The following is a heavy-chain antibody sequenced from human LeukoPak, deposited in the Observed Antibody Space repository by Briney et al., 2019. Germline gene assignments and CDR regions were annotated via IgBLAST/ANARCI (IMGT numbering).Heavy chain of an antibody. V-gene: IGHV1-46*01. CDR3: ARGGYSGYDFPYNWFDP. CDR1: GYTFTSYY. CDR2: INPSGGST. J-gene: IGHJ5*02. Sequence: ASVKVSCKASGYTFTSYYMHWVRQAPGQGLEWMGIINPSGGSTSYAQKFQGRVTMTRDMSTSTVYMELSSLRSEDTAVYYCARGGYSGYDFPYNWFDPWGQGTLVTVSS. D-gene: IGHD5-12*01.